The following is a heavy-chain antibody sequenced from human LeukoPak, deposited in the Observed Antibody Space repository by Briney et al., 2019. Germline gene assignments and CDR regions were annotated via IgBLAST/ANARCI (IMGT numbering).Heavy chain of an antibody. CDR1: GYTFTNYD. J-gene: IGHJ4*02. V-gene: IGHV1-8*01. D-gene: IGHD5-12*01. CDR3: ARGHHLGVATVDY. Sequence: GASVKVSCKASGYTFTNYDINWVRQATGQGPEWMGWMNPYSGNKGYAQKFQDRLTMTRNTSISTAYMELSSLRSEDTAVYYCARGHHLGVATVDYWGQGTLVTVSS. CDR2: MNPYSGNK.